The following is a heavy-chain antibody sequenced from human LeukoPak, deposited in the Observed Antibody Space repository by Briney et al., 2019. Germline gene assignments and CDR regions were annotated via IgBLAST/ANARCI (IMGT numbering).Heavy chain of an antibody. CDR2: ITTTGGTT. D-gene: IGHD2-21*01. V-gene: IGHV3-23*01. CDR3: ANRKAYYFDY. Sequence: GGSLRLSCAASGFTFNNYAMSWVRQAPEKGLEWVSSITTTGGTTYYADSVKGRFTISRDNPKNTLYLEMNSLTAEDTAVYYCANRKAYYFDYWGRGTLVTVSS. CDR1: GFTFNNYA. J-gene: IGHJ4*02.